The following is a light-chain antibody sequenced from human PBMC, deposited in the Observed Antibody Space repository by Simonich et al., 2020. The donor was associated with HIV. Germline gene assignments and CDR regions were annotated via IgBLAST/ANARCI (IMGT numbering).Light chain of an antibody. J-gene: IGKJ1*01. V-gene: IGKV3-20*01. CDR3: QQFGRSPWT. CDR1: HSISST. CDR2: GAS. Sequence: EIVMTQSPATLSVSPGERATLSCRASHSISSTLAWYQQKPCQAPRLLIYGASSRATGIPDRFSGSGSGTDFTLTISRLEPEDFAVYYCQQFGRSPWTFGQGTKVEIK.